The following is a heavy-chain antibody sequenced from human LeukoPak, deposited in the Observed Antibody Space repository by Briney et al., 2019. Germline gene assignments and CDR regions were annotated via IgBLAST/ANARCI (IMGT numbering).Heavy chain of an antibody. CDR2: INTYNGNT. V-gene: IGHV1-18*04. J-gene: IGHJ4*02. CDR3: ARDLPPSGYDSPFDY. CDR1: GYTFTSYY. D-gene: IGHD5-12*01. Sequence: VASVKVSCKASGYTFTSYYMHWVRQAPGQGLEWLGWINTYNGNTNYAQKLQGRVTMTTDTSTSTAYMELRSLRSDDTAVYYCARDLPPSGYDSPFDYWGQGTLVTVSS.